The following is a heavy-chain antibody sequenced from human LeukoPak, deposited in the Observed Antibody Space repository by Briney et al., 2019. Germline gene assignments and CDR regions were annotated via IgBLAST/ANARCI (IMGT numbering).Heavy chain of an antibody. CDR2: ISGSGGST. CDR3: AKVGHYYDSSGYFIKPNWFDP. CDR1: GFTFSSYA. J-gene: IGHJ5*02. Sequence: GGSLRLSCAASGFTFSSYAMSWVRQAPGKGLEWVSAISGSGGSTYYADSVKGRFTVSRDNSKNTLYLQMNSLRAEDTAVYYCAKVGHYYDSSGYFIKPNWFDPWGQGTLVTVSS. V-gene: IGHV3-23*01. D-gene: IGHD3-22*01.